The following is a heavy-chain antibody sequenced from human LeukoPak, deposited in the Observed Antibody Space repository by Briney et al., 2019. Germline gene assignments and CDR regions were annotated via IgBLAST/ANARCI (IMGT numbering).Heavy chain of an antibody. V-gene: IGHV3-15*04. D-gene: IGHD1-7*01. CDR2: TVSGIDGGTT. J-gene: IGHJ6*02. CDR1: GFTFNYAW. Sequence: GGSLRLSCAASGFTFNYAWMSWVRQVPGKGLEWVGQTVSGIDGGTTDYAAPVKGRFTISRDDSKSTLYLQMNSLKIEDTAVYCCTTDEDWNYARKDVWGQGATVIVSS. CDR3: TTDEDWNYARKDV.